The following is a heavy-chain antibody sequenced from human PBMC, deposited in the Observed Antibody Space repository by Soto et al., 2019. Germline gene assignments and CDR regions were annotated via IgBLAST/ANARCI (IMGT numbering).Heavy chain of an antibody. Sequence: ASVKVSCKASGYTFTSYDINWVRQATGQGLEWMGWMNPNSGNTGYAQKFQGRVTMTRNTSMSTAYMELSSLRSEDTAVYYCARFHRGGGYVPLVPYWGQGTLVTVSS. J-gene: IGHJ4*02. CDR2: MNPNSGNT. D-gene: IGHD3-16*01. V-gene: IGHV1-8*01. CDR1: GYTFTSYD. CDR3: ARFHRGGGYVPLVPY.